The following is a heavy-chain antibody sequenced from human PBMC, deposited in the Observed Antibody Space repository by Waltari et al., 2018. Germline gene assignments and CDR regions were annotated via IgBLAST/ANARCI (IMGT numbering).Heavy chain of an antibody. D-gene: IGHD6-13*01. Sequence: QVQLVQSGAEVKKPGSSVKVSCKASGGTFSSYTISWVRQAPGQGLEWMGRIIPSLGIANYAQKFQGRVTITADKSTSTAYMELSSLRSEDTAVYYCAQGIFGSSSAVLLGWGQGTLVTVSS. CDR2: IIPSLGIA. CDR3: AQGIFGSSSAVLLG. V-gene: IGHV1-69*02. J-gene: IGHJ4*02. CDR1: GGTFSSYT.